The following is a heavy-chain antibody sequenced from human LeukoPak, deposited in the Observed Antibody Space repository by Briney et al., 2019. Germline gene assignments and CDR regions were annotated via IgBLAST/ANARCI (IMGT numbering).Heavy chain of an antibody. Sequence: PSETLSLTCAVYGGSFSGYYWSWTRQPPGKGLEWIGEINHSGSTNYNPSLKSRVTISVDTSKNQFSLKLSSVTAADTAVYYCARGSPFGNPHVWGQGTMVTVSS. D-gene: IGHD3-10*01. CDR3: ARGSPFGNPHV. CDR2: INHSGST. J-gene: IGHJ3*01. V-gene: IGHV4-34*01. CDR1: GGSFSGYY.